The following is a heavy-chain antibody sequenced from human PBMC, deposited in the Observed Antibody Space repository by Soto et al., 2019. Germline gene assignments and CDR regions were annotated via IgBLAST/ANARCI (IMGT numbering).Heavy chain of an antibody. Sequence: QITLKESGPTLVKPTQTLTLTCTFSGFSFSTSGVGVGWVRQPPGKALEWLAPIYWDNDKRYRPSLRSRLAITEGTSTNQVVLTMTNMDPVDTATYYGVSGSFHNWFDPWVKGILVTVSS. CDR3: VSGSFHNWFDP. V-gene: IGHV2-5*02. D-gene: IGHD3-10*01. J-gene: IGHJ5*02. CDR2: IYWDNDK. CDR1: GFSFSTSGVG.